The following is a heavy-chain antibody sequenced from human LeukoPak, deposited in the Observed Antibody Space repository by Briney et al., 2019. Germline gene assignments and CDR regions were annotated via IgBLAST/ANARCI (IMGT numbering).Heavy chain of an antibody. J-gene: IGHJ4*02. D-gene: IGHD1-1*01. CDR2: ISYDGSNK. CDR3: SGGWKSRDFEY. CDR1: GFTFSSYG. Sequence: PGGSLRLSCAASGFTFSSYGMHWVRQAPGKGLEWVAVISYDGSNKYYADSVKGRFTTSRDNSKNTLFLQMNSLRAEDTAVYCCSGGWKSRDFEYWGQGTLVTVSS. V-gene: IGHV3-30*03.